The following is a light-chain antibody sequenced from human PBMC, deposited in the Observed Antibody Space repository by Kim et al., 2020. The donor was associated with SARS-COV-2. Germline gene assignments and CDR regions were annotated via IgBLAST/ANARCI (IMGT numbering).Light chain of an antibody. CDR2: AAS. CDR1: QGIKYY. Sequence: ASLGDRVTITCRASQGIKYYLAWYQQKPGKVPKLLIYAASTLQPGVPSRFSGSGSGTDFTLTISGLQPEDVATYYCQNYDSDPLTFGPGTKVDIK. J-gene: IGKJ3*01. CDR3: QNYDSDPLT. V-gene: IGKV1-27*01.